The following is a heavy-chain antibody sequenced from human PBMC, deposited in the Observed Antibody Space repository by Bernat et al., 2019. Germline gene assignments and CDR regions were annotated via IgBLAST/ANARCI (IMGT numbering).Heavy chain of an antibody. CDR2: IYYSGST. D-gene: IGHD2-2*01. CDR3: ARDQGGYCSSTTCYGFDP. Sequence: QVQLQESGPGLVKPSETLSLTCTVSGGSISSYYWNWIRQPPGKELEWIGHIYYSGSTNYNPSLKSRVTISLDTSKNHLSLKLSSVTAADTAVYYCARDQGGYCSSTTCYGFDPWGQGTLVTVSS. V-gene: IGHV4-59*01. CDR1: GGSISSYY. J-gene: IGHJ5*02.